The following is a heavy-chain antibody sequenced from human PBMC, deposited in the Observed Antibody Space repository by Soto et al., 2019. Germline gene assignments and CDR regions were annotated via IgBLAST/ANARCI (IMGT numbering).Heavy chain of an antibody. CDR1: GFTFGDYA. V-gene: IGHV3-49*05. Sequence: KTGGSLRLSCTASGFTFGDYAMSWFRQAPGKGLEWVGFIRSKAYGGTTEYAASVKGRFTISRDDSKSIAYLQMNSLKTEDTAVYYCTSARYTYYDFWSRPSWFDPWGQGTLVTVSS. J-gene: IGHJ5*02. CDR2: IRSKAYGGTT. D-gene: IGHD3-3*01. CDR3: TSARYTYYDFWSRPSWFDP.